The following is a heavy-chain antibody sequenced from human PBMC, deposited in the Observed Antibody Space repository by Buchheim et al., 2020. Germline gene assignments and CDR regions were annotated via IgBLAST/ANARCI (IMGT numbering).Heavy chain of an antibody. V-gene: IGHV3-21*01. CDR2: ISSSSYI. CDR1: GFTFSSYS. Sequence: EVQLVESGGGLVKPGGSLRLSCAASGFTFSSYSMNWVRQAPGKGLEWVSSISSSSYIYYADSVKGRFTISRDNATNSLYLQMNSLRAEDTAVYYCAEELTPYYGMDVWGQGTT. D-gene: IGHD2-8*01. CDR3: AEELTPYYGMDV. J-gene: IGHJ6*02.